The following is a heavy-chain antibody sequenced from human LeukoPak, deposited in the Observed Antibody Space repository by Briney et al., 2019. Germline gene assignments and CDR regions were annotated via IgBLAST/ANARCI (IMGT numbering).Heavy chain of an antibody. Sequence: SGPTLVNPTQTLTLTCAFSGFSVSTPGLGVGWIRQPPGKALEWLAIIYWSDDKRYSPSLKSRLTITKDTSKSQVVLTMTNMDPVDTAAYYCAHSRVVRIHFDLWGRGTLVTVSS. CDR1: GFSVSTPGLG. V-gene: IGHV2-5*01. CDR3: AHSRVVRIHFDL. CDR2: IYWSDDK. D-gene: IGHD2-15*01. J-gene: IGHJ2*01.